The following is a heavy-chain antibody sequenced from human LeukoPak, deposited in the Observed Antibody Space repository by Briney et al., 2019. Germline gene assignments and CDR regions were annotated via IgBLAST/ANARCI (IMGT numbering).Heavy chain of an antibody. CDR2: INHSGST. V-gene: IGHV4-34*01. CDR3: ARELKYCSGGGCYLRRIYAFDI. D-gene: IGHD2-15*01. Sequence: PSETLSLTCAVYGGSFSGYYWSWIRQPPGKGLEWIGEINHSGSTNYNPSLKSRVTISVDTSKNQFSLKLSSVTAADTAVYYCARELKYCSGGGCYLRRIYAFDIWGQGTMVTVSS. CDR1: GGSFSGYY. J-gene: IGHJ3*02.